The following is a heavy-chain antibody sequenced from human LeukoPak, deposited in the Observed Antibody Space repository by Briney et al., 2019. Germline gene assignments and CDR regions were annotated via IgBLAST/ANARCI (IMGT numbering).Heavy chain of an antibody. D-gene: IGHD4-17*01. Sequence: GRSLRLSCAASGFTFDDYAAHWVRQAPGKGLEWVSGISWNSGSIGYADSVKGRFTISRDNAKNSLYLQMNSLRAEDTALYYCAKGTYGGNSGCFDYWGQGTLVTVSS. CDR3: AKGTYGGNSGCFDY. V-gene: IGHV3-9*01. CDR2: ISWNSGSI. J-gene: IGHJ4*02. CDR1: GFTFDDYA.